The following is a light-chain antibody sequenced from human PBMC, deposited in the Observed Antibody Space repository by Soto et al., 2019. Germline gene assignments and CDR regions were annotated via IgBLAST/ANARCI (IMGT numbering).Light chain of an antibody. Sequence: QSALTQPPSASGSPGQSVTISCTETSSDVGGYNYVSWYQQYPGRAPKLMIYEVTKRPSGVPDRFSGSKSGNTACLTVSGLQAEDEADYYCSSYAASNNFYFVFGGGTKLTVL. CDR3: SSYAASNNFYFV. CDR1: SSDVGGYNY. V-gene: IGLV2-8*01. CDR2: EVT. J-gene: IGLJ3*02.